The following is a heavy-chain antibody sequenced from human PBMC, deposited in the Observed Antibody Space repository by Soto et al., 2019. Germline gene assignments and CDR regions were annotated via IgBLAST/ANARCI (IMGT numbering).Heavy chain of an antibody. Sequence: GGSLRLSCAASGFTFSSYAMSWVRQAPGKGLEWVSAISGSGGSTYYADSVKGRFTISRDNSKNTLYLQMNSLRAEDTAVYYCAKDQKKSIRPNGDYGMGDYWGQGTLVTVSS. D-gene: IGHD4-17*01. V-gene: IGHV3-23*01. CDR3: AKDQKKSIRPNGDYGMGDY. CDR1: GFTFSSYA. CDR2: ISGSGGST. J-gene: IGHJ4*02.